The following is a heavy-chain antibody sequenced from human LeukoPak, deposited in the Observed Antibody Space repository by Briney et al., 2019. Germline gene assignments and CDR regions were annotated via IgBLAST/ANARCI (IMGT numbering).Heavy chain of an antibody. V-gene: IGHV3-66*01. Sequence: PGRSLRLSCAASGFTFSSYAMHWVRQAPGKGLEWVSVIYSGGAIYYADSVKGRFIISRDKSKNTLYLQMNSLRAEDTAVYYCARDPYGVASFDFWGQGALVTVSS. J-gene: IGHJ4*02. CDR1: GFTFSSYA. D-gene: IGHD4-17*01. CDR2: IYSGGAI. CDR3: ARDPYGVASFDF.